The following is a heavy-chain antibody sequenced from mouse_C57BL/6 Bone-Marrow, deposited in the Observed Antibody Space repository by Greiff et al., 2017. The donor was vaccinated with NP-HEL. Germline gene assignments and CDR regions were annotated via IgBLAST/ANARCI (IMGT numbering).Heavy chain of an antibody. V-gene: IGHV1-22*01. D-gene: IGHD2-4*01. CDR1: GYTFTDYN. CDR3: ARERYDYDDRYAMDY. CDR2: INPNNGGT. J-gene: IGHJ4*01. Sequence: EVQLQESGPELVKPGASVKMSCKASGYTFTDYNMHWVKQSHGKSLEWIGYINPNNGGTSYNQKFKGKATLTVNKSSSTAYMELRSLTSEDSAVYYCARERYDYDDRYAMDYWGQGTSVTVSS.